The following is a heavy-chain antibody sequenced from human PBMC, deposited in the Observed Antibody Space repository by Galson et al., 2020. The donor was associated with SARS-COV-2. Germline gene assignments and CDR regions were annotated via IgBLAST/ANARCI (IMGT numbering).Heavy chain of an antibody. V-gene: IGHV4-39*02. J-gene: IGHJ5*02. CDR2: IYYSGST. CDR1: GGSISSSSYY. CDR3: ARDEHEGWFDP. Sequence: SQTLSLTCTVPGGSISSSSYYWGWIRQPPGKGLEWIGSIYYSGSTYYNPSLKSRVTISVDTSKNQFSLKLSSVTAADTAVYYCARDEHEGWFDPWGQGTLVTVSS.